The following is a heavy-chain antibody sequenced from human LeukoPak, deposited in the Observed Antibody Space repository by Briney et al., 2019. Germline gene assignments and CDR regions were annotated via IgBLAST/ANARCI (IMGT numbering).Heavy chain of an antibody. V-gene: IGHV3-30*02. Sequence: GGSLRLSRAASGFTFSSYGMHWVRQAPGKGLEWVAFIRYDGSNKYYADSVKGRFTISRDNSKNTLYLQMNSLRAEDTAVYYCAKDRGRREQPFDYWGQGTLVTVSS. CDR1: GFTFSSYG. D-gene: IGHD1/OR15-1a*01. J-gene: IGHJ4*02. CDR2: IRYDGSNK. CDR3: AKDRGRREQPFDY.